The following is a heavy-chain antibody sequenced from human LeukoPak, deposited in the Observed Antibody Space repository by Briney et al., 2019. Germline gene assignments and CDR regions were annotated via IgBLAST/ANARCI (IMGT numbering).Heavy chain of an antibody. Sequence: GGSLRLSCAASGFTFSSYWMSWVRQAPGKGLEWVANIKQDGSEKYYVDSVKGRFTISRDNAKNSLYLQMNSLRAEDTAVYYCARDEARYFDWFDYWGQGTLVTVSS. D-gene: IGHD3-9*01. V-gene: IGHV3-7*01. J-gene: IGHJ4*02. CDR2: IKQDGSEK. CDR3: ARDEARYFDWFDY. CDR1: GFTFSSYW.